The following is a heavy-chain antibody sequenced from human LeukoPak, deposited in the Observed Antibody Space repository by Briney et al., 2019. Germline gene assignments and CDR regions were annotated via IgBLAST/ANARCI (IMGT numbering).Heavy chain of an antibody. CDR2: IYPGDSDT. V-gene: IGHV5-51*01. D-gene: IGHD3-10*01. Sequence: GESLKISCKGSGYSFTSYWIGWVRQMPGKGLEWMGIIYPGDSDTRYSPSFQGQVTISADKSISTAYLQWSSLKASDTAMYYCARHIGLLWFGEPPYYYGMDVWGQGTTVTVSS. CDR1: GYSFTSYW. J-gene: IGHJ6*02. CDR3: ARHIGLLWFGEPPYYYGMDV.